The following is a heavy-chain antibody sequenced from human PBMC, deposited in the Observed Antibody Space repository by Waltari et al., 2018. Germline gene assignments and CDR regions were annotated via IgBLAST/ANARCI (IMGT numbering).Heavy chain of an antibody. CDR1: GFSLSGYN. D-gene: IGHD3-9*01. CDR2: ISTTNAI. V-gene: IGHV3-48*04. Sequence: EVQLVESGGGLEQPGGSLRLSCAASGFSLSGYNMNWVRQAPGKGLEWVSYISTTNAIYYADSVRGRFTISRDNAKNSLYLQMNSLRPEDTAVYYCARDHDWGIDYWGQGTLVTVSS. J-gene: IGHJ4*02. CDR3: ARDHDWGIDY.